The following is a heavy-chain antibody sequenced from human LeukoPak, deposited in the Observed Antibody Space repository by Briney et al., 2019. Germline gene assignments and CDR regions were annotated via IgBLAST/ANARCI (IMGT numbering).Heavy chain of an antibody. D-gene: IGHD3/OR15-3a*01. CDR2: IYYSGSP. CDR3: ARQTGYYTGVFYF. Sequence: PSATLPLTCTVSGDSISSRTYYWAWIRQSPGTGLEWLGSIYYSGSPYYNPSLMSRLTIFVDTSQNQFSLKLSSVTAADTAVYYCARQTGYYTGVFYFWGQGALVTVSS. J-gene: IGHJ4*02. V-gene: IGHV4-39*01. CDR1: GDSISSRTYY.